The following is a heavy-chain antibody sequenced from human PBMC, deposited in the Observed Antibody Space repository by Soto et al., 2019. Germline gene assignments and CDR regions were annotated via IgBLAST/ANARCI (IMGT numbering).Heavy chain of an antibody. J-gene: IGHJ6*02. CDR2: IYYSGSS. V-gene: IGHV4-31*03. Sequence: PSETLSLTCTVSGGSISSANYYWSWIRKHPGKGLEWIGHIYYSGSSYYNPSLQSRVTISVDTSKNQFSLQLSSVTVADTAVYYCARDSGVAVGSTRYYYGMDVWGQGTTVTVSS. CDR1: GGSISSANYY. CDR3: ARDSGVAVGSTRYYYGMDV. D-gene: IGHD2-15*01.